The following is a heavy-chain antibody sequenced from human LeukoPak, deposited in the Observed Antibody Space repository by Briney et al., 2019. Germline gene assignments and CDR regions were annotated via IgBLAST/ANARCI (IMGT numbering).Heavy chain of an antibody. CDR1: GFTFTNSA. Sequence: GGSLRLSCAASGFTFTNSAMRWVRQAPGKGLEWVSSISGSGANTYYADSVKGRFTISRDNSKNTVDLQMNSLRAEDTAVYYCARGRGVAWFDPWGQGTLVTVSS. CDR2: ISGSGANT. J-gene: IGHJ5*02. V-gene: IGHV3-23*01. CDR3: ARGRGVAWFDP. D-gene: IGHD1-26*01.